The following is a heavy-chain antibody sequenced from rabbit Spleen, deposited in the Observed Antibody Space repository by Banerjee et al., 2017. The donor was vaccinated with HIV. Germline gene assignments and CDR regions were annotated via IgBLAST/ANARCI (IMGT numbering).Heavy chain of an antibody. Sequence: QEQLEESGGGLVQPEGSLTLTCKVSRFSFSSNYWICWVRQAPGKGLEWISCIAGSSSGFTYSATWAKGRFIMSRTSSTKVTLQMTSLTAADTATYFCARDLVAVIGWNFSLWGQGTLVTVS. CDR3: ARDLVAVIGWNFSL. CDR1: RFSFSSNYW. CDR2: IAGSSSGFT. V-gene: IGHV1S45*01. D-gene: IGHD1-1*01. J-gene: IGHJ3*01.